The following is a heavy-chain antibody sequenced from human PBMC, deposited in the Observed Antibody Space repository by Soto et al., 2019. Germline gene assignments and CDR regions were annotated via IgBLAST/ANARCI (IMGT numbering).Heavy chain of an antibody. J-gene: IGHJ4*02. CDR2: IIPIFGTA. Sequence: QVQLVQSGAEVKKPGSSVKVSCKASGGTFSSYAISWVRQAPGRGLEWMGGIIPIFGTANYAQKFQGRVTITADESTSTAYMELSSLRSEDTAVYYCARGQEMATITDFDYWGQGTLVTVSS. CDR1: GGTFSSYA. D-gene: IGHD5-12*01. V-gene: IGHV1-69*12. CDR3: ARGQEMATITDFDY.